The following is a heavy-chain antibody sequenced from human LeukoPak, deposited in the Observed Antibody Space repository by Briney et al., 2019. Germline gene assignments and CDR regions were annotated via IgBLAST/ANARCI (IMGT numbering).Heavy chain of an antibody. V-gene: IGHV1-46*01. D-gene: IGHD1-26*01. Sequence: ASVKVSCKASGYTLTSYYMHWVRQAPGQGLEWMGIINPSGGSTSYAQKFQGRVTMTRDTSTSTVYMELSSLRSEDTAVYYCARATGRGGSYYPYYFDYWGQGTLVTVSS. CDR3: ARATGRGGSYYPYYFDY. CDR2: INPSGGST. CDR1: GYTLTSYY. J-gene: IGHJ4*02.